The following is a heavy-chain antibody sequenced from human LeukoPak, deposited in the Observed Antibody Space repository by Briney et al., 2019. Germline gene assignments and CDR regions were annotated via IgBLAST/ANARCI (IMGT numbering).Heavy chain of an antibody. J-gene: IGHJ3*02. Sequence: SQTLSLTCTVSGGSISSGSYYWSWIRQPAGKGLEWIGRIYTSGSTNYNPSLKSRVTISVDTSKNQFSLRLSSVTAADTAVYYCARDEDAFDIWGQGTMVTVSS. CDR3: ARDEDAFDI. V-gene: IGHV4-61*02. CDR1: GGSISSGSYY. CDR2: IYTSGST.